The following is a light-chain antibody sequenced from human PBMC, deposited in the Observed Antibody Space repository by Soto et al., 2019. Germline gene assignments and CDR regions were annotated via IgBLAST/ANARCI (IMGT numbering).Light chain of an antibody. V-gene: IGLV2-14*03. CDR1: SSYIGHYDY. Sequence: QSVLTHPASASGSPGQSITISCTGTSSYIGHYDYVSWYQQHPGKAPKLMIYHVTYRPSGVSNRYSGSKSGNSASLTISGLQADDEADYYCCSLTTSHTYVFGSGTKVTVL. CDR3: CSLTTSHTYV. CDR2: HVT. J-gene: IGLJ1*01.